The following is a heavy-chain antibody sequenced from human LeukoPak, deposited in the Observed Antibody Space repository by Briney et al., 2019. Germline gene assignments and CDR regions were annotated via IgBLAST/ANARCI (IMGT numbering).Heavy chain of an antibody. CDR3: AREGGKVVIASITFDY. Sequence: GGSLRLSCAASGFTFSSYAMSWVRQAPGKGLEWVSTISGSGGSTYYADSVKGRFTISRDNSKNTLYLQMNSLRAEDTAVYYCAREGGKVVIASITFDYWGQGTLVTVSS. J-gene: IGHJ4*02. CDR1: GFTFSSYA. D-gene: IGHD2-21*01. V-gene: IGHV3-23*01. CDR2: ISGSGGST.